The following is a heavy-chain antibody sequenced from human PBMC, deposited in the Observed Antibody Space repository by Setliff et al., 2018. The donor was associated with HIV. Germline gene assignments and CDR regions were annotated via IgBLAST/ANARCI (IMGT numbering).Heavy chain of an antibody. V-gene: IGHV1-69*05. J-gene: IGHJ4*02. D-gene: IGHD3-3*01. Sequence: GASVKVSCKASGGTFSSYAISWVRQAPGQGLEWMGGIIPISGTVNYAQKFWGRVTITTHESTSTAYMELSSLRSEDTAVYYCARVGAGITIFGVVIESADFDYWGQGTLVTVSS. CDR1: GGTFSSYA. CDR3: ARVGAGITIFGVVIESADFDY. CDR2: IIPISGTV.